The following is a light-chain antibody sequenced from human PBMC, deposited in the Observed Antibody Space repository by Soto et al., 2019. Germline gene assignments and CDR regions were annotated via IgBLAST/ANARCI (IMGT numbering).Light chain of an antibody. CDR3: QQSYSTPRT. J-gene: IGKJ2*01. Sequence: DIQMTQSPSSLSASVGDRVTITCRASQTITSYLNWYQQKPGKAPNLLIYAASSLQSGVPSRFSGNGSGTDFTLTISSLQPEDFATYYCQQSYSTPRTFGQGTKLEMK. CDR1: QTITSY. CDR2: AAS. V-gene: IGKV1-39*01.